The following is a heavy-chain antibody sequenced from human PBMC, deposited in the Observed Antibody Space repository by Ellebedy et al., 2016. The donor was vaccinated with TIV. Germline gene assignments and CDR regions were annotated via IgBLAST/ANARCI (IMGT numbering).Heavy chain of an antibody. V-gene: IGHV3-30*18. J-gene: IGHJ4*02. CDR2: LSYDGNIE. CDR1: GFTFSSYS. CDR3: AKPFVGHCISTICYVFDD. Sequence: GESLKISCAASGFTFSSYSMHWVRQAPGKGLEWVAYLSYDGNIEYYGESVKGRFTISRDTSKKTLYLHMNGLRAEDTAVYYCAKPFVGHCISTICYVFDDWGQGTLVTVSS. D-gene: IGHD2-2*01.